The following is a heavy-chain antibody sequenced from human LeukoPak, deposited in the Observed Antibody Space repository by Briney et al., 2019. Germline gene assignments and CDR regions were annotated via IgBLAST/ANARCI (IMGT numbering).Heavy chain of an antibody. D-gene: IGHD2-21*02. Sequence: GASXKVSCKASGGTFSSYAISWVRQAPGQGLEWMGGIIPIFGTANYAQKFQGRVTITTDESTSTAYMELSSLRSEDTAVCYCAQSTYCGGDCYSGFDYWGQGTLVTVSS. CDR3: AQSTYCGGDCYSGFDY. CDR2: IIPIFGTA. V-gene: IGHV1-69*05. CDR1: GGTFSSYA. J-gene: IGHJ4*02.